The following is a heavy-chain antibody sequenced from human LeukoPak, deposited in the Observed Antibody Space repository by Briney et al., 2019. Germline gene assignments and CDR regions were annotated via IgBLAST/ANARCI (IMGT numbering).Heavy chain of an antibody. CDR1: GNYW. CDR2: INSDGSWT. CDR3: AVARYCSSTSCYDRADI. J-gene: IGHJ3*02. V-gene: IGHV3-74*01. D-gene: IGHD2-2*01. Sequence: GGSLRLSCAASGNYWMHWVRQAPGKGLVWVSHINSDGSWTSYADSVKGRFTISRDNAKNSLYLQMNSLRAEDTAVYCCAVARYCSSTSCYDRADIWGQGTMVTVSS.